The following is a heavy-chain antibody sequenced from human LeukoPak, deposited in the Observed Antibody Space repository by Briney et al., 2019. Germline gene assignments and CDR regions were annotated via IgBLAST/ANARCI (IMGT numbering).Heavy chain of an antibody. Sequence: PGGSLRLSCAASGFTFSSYSMNWVRQAPGKGLEWVSFITSSSSYIYYADSVKGRFTISRDNAKNSLYLQMNSLRAEDTAVYYCARERYSYGYDWGQGTLVTVSS. V-gene: IGHV3-21*01. J-gene: IGHJ4*02. CDR2: ITSSSSYI. D-gene: IGHD5-18*01. CDR1: GFTFSSYS. CDR3: ARERYSYGYD.